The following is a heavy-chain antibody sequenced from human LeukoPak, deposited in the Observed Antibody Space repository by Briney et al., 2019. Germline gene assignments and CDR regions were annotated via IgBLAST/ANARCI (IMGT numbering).Heavy chain of an antibody. J-gene: IGHJ4*02. D-gene: IGHD3-10*01. CDR3: ARGPMVRGVIPFDY. CDR1: GFTFSSYS. CDR2: ISSSGSYI. Sequence: GGSLRLSRAASGFTFSSYSMNWVRQAPGKGLEWVSSISSSGSYIYYADSVKGRFTISRDNAKNSLYLQMNSLRAEDTAVYYCARGPMVRGVIPFDYWGQGTLVTVSS. V-gene: IGHV3-21*01.